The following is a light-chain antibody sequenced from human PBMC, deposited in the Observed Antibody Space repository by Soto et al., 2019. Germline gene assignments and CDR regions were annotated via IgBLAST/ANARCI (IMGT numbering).Light chain of an antibody. Sequence: QMTQSPSAMSASVGDRVTITCRASQGIASYLAWFQQKPGKVPERLIYAASTLQSGVPSRFSGSGSGTEFTLTISSLQPEDFATYYCLQLLSYPRTFGQGTKVDIK. CDR2: AAS. CDR1: QGIASY. CDR3: LQLLSYPRT. J-gene: IGKJ1*01. V-gene: IGKV1-17*03.